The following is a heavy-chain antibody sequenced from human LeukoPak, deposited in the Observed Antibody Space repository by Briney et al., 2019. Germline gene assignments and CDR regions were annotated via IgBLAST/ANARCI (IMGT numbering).Heavy chain of an antibody. CDR2: ISYDGSNK. Sequence: GRSLRLSCAASGFTFSSYAMHWVRQAPGKGLEWVAVISYDGSNKYYADSVKGRFTISRDNSKNTLYLQMNSLRAGDTAVYYCARLRWPGAFDIWGQGTMVTVSS. J-gene: IGHJ3*02. CDR1: GFTFSSYA. V-gene: IGHV3-30*04. CDR3: ARLRWPGAFDI. D-gene: IGHD5-24*01.